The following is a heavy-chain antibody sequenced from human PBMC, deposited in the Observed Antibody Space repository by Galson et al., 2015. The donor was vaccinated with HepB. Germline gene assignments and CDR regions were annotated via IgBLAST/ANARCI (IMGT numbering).Heavy chain of an antibody. CDR1: GFTFSSYS. D-gene: IGHD6-13*01. CDR3: ARETYHPAAAGKTRGAFDI. Sequence: SLRLSCAASGFTFSSYSMNWVRQAPGKGLEWVSSISSSSSYIYYADSVKGRFTISGDNAKNSLYLQMNSLRAEDTAVYYCARETYHPAAAGKTRGAFDIWGQGTMVTVSS. J-gene: IGHJ3*02. V-gene: IGHV3-21*01. CDR2: ISSSSSYI.